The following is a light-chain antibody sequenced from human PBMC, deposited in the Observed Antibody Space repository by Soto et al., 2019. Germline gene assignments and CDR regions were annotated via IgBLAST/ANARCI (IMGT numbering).Light chain of an antibody. CDR2: DVT. Sequence: QSALTQPASVSGSPGQSVTTSCTGTSXDVGLYNYVSWYQQHPGKAPKLMIYDVTERPSGVSNRFSGSKSGNTASLTISGLQAEDEGDYYCSSYTISTTYVFGTGTKVTVL. J-gene: IGLJ1*01. V-gene: IGLV2-14*03. CDR3: SSYTISTTYV. CDR1: SXDVGLYNY.